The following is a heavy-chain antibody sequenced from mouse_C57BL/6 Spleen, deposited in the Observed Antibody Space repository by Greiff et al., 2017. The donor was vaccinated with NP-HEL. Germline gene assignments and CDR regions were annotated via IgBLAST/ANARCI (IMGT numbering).Heavy chain of an antibody. CDR2: INPSSGYT. Sequence: QVQLQQSGAELARPGASVKMSCKASGYTFTSYTMHWVKQRPGQGLEWIGYINPSSGYTKYNQKFKDKATLTADKSSSTAYMQLSSLTSKDSAVYYCARLDGSYGYFDVWGTGTTVTVSS. J-gene: IGHJ1*03. D-gene: IGHD1-1*02. V-gene: IGHV1-4*01. CDR3: ARLDGSYGYFDV. CDR1: GYTFTSYT.